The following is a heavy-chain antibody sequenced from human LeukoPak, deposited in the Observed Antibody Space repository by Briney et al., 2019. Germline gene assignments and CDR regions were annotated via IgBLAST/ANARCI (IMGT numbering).Heavy chain of an antibody. CDR2: INPNSGGT. CDR3: ARVGCSGGSCYGFNFDY. J-gene: IGHJ4*02. V-gene: IGHV1-2*02. CDR1: GYTFTGYY. Sequence: ASVKVSCKASGYTFTGYYMHWVRQAPGQGLEWMGWINPNSGGTNYAQKFQGRVTMTRDTSISTAYMELSRLRSDDTAVYYCARVGCSGGSCYGFNFDYWGQGTLVTVSS. D-gene: IGHD2-15*01.